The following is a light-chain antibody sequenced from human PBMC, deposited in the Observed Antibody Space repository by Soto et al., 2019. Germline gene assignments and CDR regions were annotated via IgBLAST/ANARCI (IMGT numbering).Light chain of an antibody. V-gene: IGKV1-5*01. CDR2: DAS. CDR3: QNYNTYPWK. J-gene: IGKJ1*01. Sequence: DIQMTPSPSTLSASVVDRVTITCRASQSISSWLAWYQQKPGKASKLLIYDASSLESGVPSRFSGSGSGTEFTLTISSLQPGDFATYYCQNYNTYPWKCGQGNKGDIK. CDR1: QSISSW.